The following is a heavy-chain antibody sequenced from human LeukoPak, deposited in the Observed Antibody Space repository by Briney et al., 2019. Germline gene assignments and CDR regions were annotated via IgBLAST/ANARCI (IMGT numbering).Heavy chain of an antibody. V-gene: IGHV2-70*04. CDR3: ARMSTYYDILTGYWVGYYFDY. Sequence: SGPTLVNPTQTLTLTCTFSGFSLSTSGMRVSWIRQPQGKALEWLARIDWDDDKFYITSLKTRLTISKDTSKNQVVLTMTNMGPVDTATYYCARMSTYYDILTGYWVGYYFDYWGQGTLVTVSS. CDR1: GFSLSTSGMR. CDR2: IDWDDDK. D-gene: IGHD3-9*01. J-gene: IGHJ4*02.